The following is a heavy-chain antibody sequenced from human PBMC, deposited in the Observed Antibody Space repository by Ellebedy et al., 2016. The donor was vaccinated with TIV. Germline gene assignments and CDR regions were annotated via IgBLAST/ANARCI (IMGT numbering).Heavy chain of an antibody. V-gene: IGHV3-7*03. D-gene: IGHD3-3*01. CDR1: GFTFSNYW. CDR2: IKKDGSEK. CDR3: ARHRTISGVVIMGAMDV. Sequence: GESLKISCAVSGFTFSNYWMSWVRQAPGKGLEWVANIKKDGSEKNYVDSVKGRFTISRDNSKNSLYVQMNSLRADDTAVYYCARHRTISGVVIMGAMDVWGQGTTVTVSS. J-gene: IGHJ6*02.